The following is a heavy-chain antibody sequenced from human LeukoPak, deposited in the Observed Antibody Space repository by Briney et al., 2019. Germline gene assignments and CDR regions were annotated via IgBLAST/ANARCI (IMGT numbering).Heavy chain of an antibody. J-gene: IGHJ3*02. CDR3: ARVGGGITIFPLNAFDI. CDR1: GGTFSSYA. Sequence: SVKVSCKASGGTFSSYAISWVRQAPGQGLEGMGGIIPIFGTAIYAQRFQGRVTITAGESTSTAYMELSSLRSEDTAVYYCARVGGGITIFPLNAFDIWGQGTMVTVSS. CDR2: IIPIFGTA. V-gene: IGHV1-69*13. D-gene: IGHD3-3*01.